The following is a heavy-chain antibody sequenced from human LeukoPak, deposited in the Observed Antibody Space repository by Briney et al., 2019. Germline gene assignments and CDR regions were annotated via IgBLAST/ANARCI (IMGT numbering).Heavy chain of an antibody. Sequence: SETLSLTCAVYGGSFRGYYWSWIRQPPGKGLEWMGEINHSGSTNYNPSLKSRVTISVDASKNQFSLKLSSVTAADTAVYYFASSAPSKWWLPPEGWGQGNLVSVSS. V-gene: IGHV4-34*01. CDR3: ASSAPSKWWLPPEG. CDR2: INHSGST. CDR1: GGSFRGYY. J-gene: IGHJ4*02. D-gene: IGHD2-15*01.